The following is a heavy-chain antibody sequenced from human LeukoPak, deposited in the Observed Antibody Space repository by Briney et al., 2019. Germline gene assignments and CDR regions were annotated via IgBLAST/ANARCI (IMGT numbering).Heavy chain of an antibody. V-gene: IGHV1-8*02. Sequence: RWASVKVSCKASGYTFTGYYMHWVRQATGQGLEWMGWMNPNSGNTGYAQKFQGRVTMTRSTSISTAYMELSSLRFEDTAVYYCTRSVRNGHIDYWGQGTLVTVSS. CDR3: TRSVRNGHIDY. D-gene: IGHD2-21*01. CDR2: MNPNSGNT. CDR1: GYTFTGYY. J-gene: IGHJ4*02.